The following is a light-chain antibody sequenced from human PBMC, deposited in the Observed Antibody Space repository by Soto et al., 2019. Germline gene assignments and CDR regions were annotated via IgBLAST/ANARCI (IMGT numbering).Light chain of an antibody. CDR2: EVS. Sequence: QSVLTQPASVSGSPGQSITISCTGTPRDIGGYNFVSWYQQYPGKAPRLIIFEVSSRPSGVSNRFSGSKSGNTASLTISELQPEDEADYHCSSYTISNTLPFVFGTGTKVTV. CDR1: PRDIGGYNF. J-gene: IGLJ1*01. CDR3: SSYTISNTLPFV. V-gene: IGLV2-14*01.